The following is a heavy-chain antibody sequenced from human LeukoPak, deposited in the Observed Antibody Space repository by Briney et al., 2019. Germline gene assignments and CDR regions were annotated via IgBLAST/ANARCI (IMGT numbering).Heavy chain of an antibody. CDR1: GFTFDDYA. J-gene: IGHJ3*02. CDR3: AKARQYGAFDI. CDR2: ISWNSGSI. Sequence: GGSLRLSGAASGFTFDDYAMHWVRQAPGKGLEWVSGISWNSGSIGYADSVKGRFTISRDNAKNSLYLQMNSLRAEDMALYYCAKARQYGAFDIWGQGTMVTVSS. D-gene: IGHD4-11*01. V-gene: IGHV3-9*03.